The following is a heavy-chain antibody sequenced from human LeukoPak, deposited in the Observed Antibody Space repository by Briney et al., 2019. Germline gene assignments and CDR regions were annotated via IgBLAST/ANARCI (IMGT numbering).Heavy chain of an antibody. J-gene: IGHJ4*02. V-gene: IGHV1-18*01. CDR1: GYTFTSYG. Sequence: ASVKVSCKASGYTFTSYGISRVRQAPGQGLEWMGWISAYNGNTNYAQKLQGRVTMTTDTSTSTAYMEPRSLRSDDTAVYYCARVDTAADLDYWGQGTLVTVSS. CDR2: ISAYNGNT. D-gene: IGHD5-18*01. CDR3: ARVDTAADLDY.